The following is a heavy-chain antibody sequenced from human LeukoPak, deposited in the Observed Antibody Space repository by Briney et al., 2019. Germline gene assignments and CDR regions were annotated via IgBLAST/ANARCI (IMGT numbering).Heavy chain of an antibody. J-gene: IGHJ1*01. CDR1: GYTVTSYG. Sequence: ASVKVSCKASGYTVTSYGISWVRQAPGQGLEWMGWISAYNGNTNYAQKLQGRVSMTTDTSASTAYMELRSLTSDDSAVYYCREEKSIWSHQFLHCHLGQGTLVT. CDR3: REEKSIWSHQFLHCH. D-gene: IGHD3-3*01. V-gene: IGHV1-18*01. CDR2: ISAYNGNT.